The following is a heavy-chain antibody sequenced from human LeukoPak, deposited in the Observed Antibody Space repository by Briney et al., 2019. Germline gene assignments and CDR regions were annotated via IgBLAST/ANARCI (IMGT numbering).Heavy chain of an antibody. J-gene: IGHJ6*02. CDR1: GFTFSSYA. CDR2: ISYDGSNK. V-gene: IGHV3-30-3*01. Sequence: GGSLRLSCAASGFTFSSYAMHWVRQAPGKGLEWVAVISYDGSNKYYADSVKGRFTISRDNSKNTLYLQMNSLRAEDTAVYYCARDGVFIAARRHGYYYYGMDVWGQGTTVTVSS. D-gene: IGHD6-6*01. CDR3: ARDGVFIAARRHGYYYYGMDV.